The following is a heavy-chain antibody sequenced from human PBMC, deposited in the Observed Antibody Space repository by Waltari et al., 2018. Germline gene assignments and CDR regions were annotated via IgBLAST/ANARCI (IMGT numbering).Heavy chain of an antibody. Sequence: QVQLVQSGAEVKKPGSSVKVSCKASGGTFSSYAISWVRQAPGQGREWMGAIIPIFGTANYAQKFHGRATITADESTSTAYMELSSLRSEDTAVYYCARVVQGSAPFDYWGQGTLVTVSS. CDR1: GGTFSSYA. CDR2: IIPIFGTA. V-gene: IGHV1-69*13. J-gene: IGHJ4*02. CDR3: ARVVQGSAPFDY. D-gene: IGHD3-10*01.